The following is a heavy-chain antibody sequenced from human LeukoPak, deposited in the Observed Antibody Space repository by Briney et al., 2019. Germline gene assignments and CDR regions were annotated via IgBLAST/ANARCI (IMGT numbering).Heavy chain of an antibody. D-gene: IGHD6-13*01. CDR2: IYYSGNT. CDR1: GGSTSSSSYY. J-gene: IGHJ3*01. V-gene: IGHV4-39*01. Sequence: SETLSLTCTVSGGSTSSSSYYWGWIRQPPGKGLEWIGSIYYSGNTYYNPSLKSRVTISVDTSKNQFSLKLSSVTAADTAVYYCARLFSSSWYRGAFDLWGQGTMVTVSS. CDR3: ARLFSSSWYRGAFDL.